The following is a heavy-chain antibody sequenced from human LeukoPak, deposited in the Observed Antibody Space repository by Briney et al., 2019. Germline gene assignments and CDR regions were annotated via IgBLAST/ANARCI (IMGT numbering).Heavy chain of an antibody. CDR2: IYYSGST. J-gene: IGHJ4*02. Sequence: PSETLSLTCTVSGGSISSSSYYWGWIRQPPGKGLEWIGSIYYSGSTYYNPSLKSRVTISVDTSKNQFSLKLSSVTAADTAVYYCARYSNPLYYFDYWGQGTLVTVSS. CDR3: ARYSNPLYYFDY. V-gene: IGHV4-39*01. D-gene: IGHD4-11*01. CDR1: GGSISSSSYY.